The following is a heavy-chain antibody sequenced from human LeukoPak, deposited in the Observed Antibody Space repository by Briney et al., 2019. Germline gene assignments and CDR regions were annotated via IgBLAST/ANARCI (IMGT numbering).Heavy chain of an antibody. CDR1: GFTFGGYG. CDR2: IAYDGSRA. J-gene: IGHJ4*02. V-gene: IGHV3-33*01. D-gene: IGHD1-14*01. Sequence: QPGRSLRLSCAGSGFTFGGYGMHWFRQTSGKGLEWVAVIAYDGSRAFYADSVKGRFTISRDNSKNTMSVQMGDLRAEDTAVYYCTRYNNDHFDYWGQGTLVTVSS. CDR3: TRYNNDHFDY.